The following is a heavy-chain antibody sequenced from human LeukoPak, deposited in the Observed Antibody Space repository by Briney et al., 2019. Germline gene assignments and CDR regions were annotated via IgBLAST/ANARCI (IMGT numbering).Heavy chain of an antibody. Sequence: GGSLRLSCTVSGFTVSSNSMSWVRQAPGKGLEWVSFIYSDNTHYSDSVKGRFTISRDNSKNTLYLQMNSLRAEDTAVYYCARRAGAYSHPYWGQGTLVTVSS. CDR1: GFTVSSNS. V-gene: IGHV3-53*01. CDR2: IYSDNT. D-gene: IGHD4/OR15-4a*01. CDR3: ARRAGAYSHPY. J-gene: IGHJ4*02.